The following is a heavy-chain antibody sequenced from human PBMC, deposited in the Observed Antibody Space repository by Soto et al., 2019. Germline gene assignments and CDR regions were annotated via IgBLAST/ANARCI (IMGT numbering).Heavy chain of an antibody. V-gene: IGHV1-18*01. CDR2: IRVNNGDT. CDR3: AKDHYYDSSGYKGP. Sequence: ASVKVSCKASGYTFTNSGFSWVRQAPGQGLEWVGWIRVNNGDTHYAQKLQGRVTMTTDTSTSTAFMELRSLRSDDTAVYYCAKDHYYDSSGYKGPWGQGTLVTVSS. CDR1: GYTFTNSG. J-gene: IGHJ5*02. D-gene: IGHD3-22*01.